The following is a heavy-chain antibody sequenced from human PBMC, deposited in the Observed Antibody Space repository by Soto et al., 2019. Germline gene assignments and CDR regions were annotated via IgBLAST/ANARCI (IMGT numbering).Heavy chain of an antibody. V-gene: IGHV1-3*05. Sequence: QVQLVQSGAEEKKPGASVKVSCKASGYTFTSYAMHWVRQAPGQRLEWMGWINAGNGNTKYSQKVQGRVTITRDTSASTAYMELSSLRSEDTAVYSWARSPGIAVADYWRQGTLVTVSS. CDR1: GYTFTSYA. CDR3: ARSPGIAVADY. CDR2: INAGNGNT. D-gene: IGHD6-19*01. J-gene: IGHJ4*02.